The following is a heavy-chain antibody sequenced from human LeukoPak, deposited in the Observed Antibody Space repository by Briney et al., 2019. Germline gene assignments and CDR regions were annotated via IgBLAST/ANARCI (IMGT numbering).Heavy chain of an antibody. J-gene: IGHJ6*03. CDR1: GFTFSSYG. D-gene: IGHD6-19*01. V-gene: IGHV3-33*01. Sequence: GRSLRLSCAASGFTFSSYGMHGVRQAPGKGREGVGVIWYDGSNKYYADSVKGRFTISRDNSKNTLYLQLNSLRAEDTAVYYCARDRIAVAGPTYYYMDVWGKGTTVTVS. CDR3: ARDRIAVAGPTYYYMDV. CDR2: IWYDGSNK.